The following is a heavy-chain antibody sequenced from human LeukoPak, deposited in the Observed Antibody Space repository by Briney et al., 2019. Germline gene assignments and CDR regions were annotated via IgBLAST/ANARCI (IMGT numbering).Heavy chain of an antibody. J-gene: IGHJ6*02. CDR3: ARGYSYGPYGCDV. CDR2: ISSSGGTI. V-gene: IGHV3-11*01. CDR1: GFTFSDYH. Sequence: GGSLRLSCAASGFTFSDYHMSWLRQAPGKGLEWVSYISSSGGTIYYADSVKGRFTISRDNAKNSLFLQMNSLRAEDTAVYYCARGYSYGPYGCDVWGQGTTVTVSS. D-gene: IGHD5-18*01.